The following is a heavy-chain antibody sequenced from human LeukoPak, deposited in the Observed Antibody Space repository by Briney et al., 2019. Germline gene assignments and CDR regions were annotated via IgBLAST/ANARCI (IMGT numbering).Heavy chain of an antibody. CDR1: EVTFITYD. Sequence: GGSLRLSWAASEVTFITYDMTWVRQAPGKGLEWVSSISGSGITRYYADSVKGRFTISRDNAKNSLYLQMNSLRVEDTAVYYRARDSHNIVVVPPAIHGDNWFDPWGQGTLVTVSS. V-gene: IGHV3-21*04. D-gene: IGHD2-2*01. CDR2: ISGSGITR. J-gene: IGHJ5*02. CDR3: ARDSHNIVVVPPAIHGDNWFDP.